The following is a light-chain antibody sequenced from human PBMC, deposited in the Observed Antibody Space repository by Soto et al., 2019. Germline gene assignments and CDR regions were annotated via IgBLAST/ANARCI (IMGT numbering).Light chain of an antibody. CDR2: DAS. J-gene: IGKJ2*01. Sequence: DIQMTQSPSSLSASVGDRVTITCQASQDIRHYLNWYQQRPGKAPKLLIYDASNMETGVPSRFSGGGSGTDFTFTISSLQPEDFATYYCQQSYSTPPYTFGQGTKLDMK. CDR1: QDIRHY. V-gene: IGKV1-33*01. CDR3: QQSYSTPPYT.